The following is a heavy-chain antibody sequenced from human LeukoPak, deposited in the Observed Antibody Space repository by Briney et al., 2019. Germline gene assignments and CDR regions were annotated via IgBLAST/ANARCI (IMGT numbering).Heavy chain of an antibody. D-gene: IGHD6-13*01. V-gene: IGHV4-34*01. CDR3: VRGGHSSSWYRDAFDI. CDR2: INHSGST. Sequence: SETLSLTCAVYGGSFSGYYWSWIRQPPGKGLEWIGEINHSGSTNYNPSLKSRVTISVDTSKNQFSLKLSSVTAADTAVYYCVRGGHSSSWYRDAFDIWGQGTMVTVSS. J-gene: IGHJ3*02. CDR1: GGSFSGYY.